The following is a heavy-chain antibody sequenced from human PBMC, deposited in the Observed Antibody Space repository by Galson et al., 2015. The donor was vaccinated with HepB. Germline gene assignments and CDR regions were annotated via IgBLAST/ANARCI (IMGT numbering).Heavy chain of an antibody. CDR1: GFTFSRSW. Sequence: SLRLSCAASGFTFSRSWMHWVRQVPGKGLVWVSRINGDGSSTNYADSVKGRFTISRDNAKNTLYLQMNSLRAEDTAVYYCARDRGSWYMGGWFDYWGQGTLVTVSS. CDR3: ARDRGSWYMGGWFDY. V-gene: IGHV3-74*01. CDR2: INGDGSST. D-gene: IGHD6-13*01. J-gene: IGHJ4*02.